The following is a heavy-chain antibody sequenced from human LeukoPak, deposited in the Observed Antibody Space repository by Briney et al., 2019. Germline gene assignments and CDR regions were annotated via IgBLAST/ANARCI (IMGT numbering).Heavy chain of an antibody. J-gene: IGHJ5*02. D-gene: IGHD4-17*01. CDR2: IYYSGST. V-gene: IGHV4-31*03. CDR3: ARATVTTTFGVWWFDP. CDR1: GGSISSGGYY. Sequence: SETLSLTCTVSGGSISSGGYYWSWIRQHPGKGLEWIGYIYYSGSTYYNPSLKSRVTISVDTSKNQFSLKLSSVTAADTAVYYCARATVTTTFGVWWFDPWGQGTLVTVSS.